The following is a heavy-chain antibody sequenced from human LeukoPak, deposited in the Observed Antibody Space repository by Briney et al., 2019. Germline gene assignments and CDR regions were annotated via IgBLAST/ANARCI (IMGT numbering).Heavy chain of an antibody. Sequence: SETLSLTCTVSGGSISSYYWSWIRQPPGKGLEWIGYIYYSGSTNYNPSLKSRVTISVDTSKNQFSLKLSSVTAADTAVYYCARRNLRYFDWLLYGGYYFDYWGQGTLVTVSS. CDR3: ARRNLRYFDWLLYGGYYFDY. D-gene: IGHD3-9*01. CDR2: IYYSGST. J-gene: IGHJ4*02. V-gene: IGHV4-59*12. CDR1: GGSISSYY.